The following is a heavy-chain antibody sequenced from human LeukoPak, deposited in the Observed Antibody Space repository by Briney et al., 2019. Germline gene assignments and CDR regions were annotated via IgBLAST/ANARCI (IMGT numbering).Heavy chain of an antibody. CDR1: GGTFSSYA. J-gene: IGHJ3*02. D-gene: IGHD2-15*01. V-gene: IGHV1-69*13. CDR2: IIPIFGTA. Sequence: ASVKVSCKASGGTFSSYAISWVRQAPGQGLEWMGGIIPIFGTANYAQKFQGRVTITVDESTSTAYMELSSLRSEDTAVYYCARDYGYCSGGSCYSGAFDIWGQGTMVTVSS. CDR3: ARDYGYCSGGSCYSGAFDI.